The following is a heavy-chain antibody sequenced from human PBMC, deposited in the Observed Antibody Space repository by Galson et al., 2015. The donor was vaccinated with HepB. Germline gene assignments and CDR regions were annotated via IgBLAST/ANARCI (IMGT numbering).Heavy chain of an antibody. CDR1: GFTFSSYG. J-gene: IGHJ4*02. D-gene: IGHD6-19*01. Sequence: SLRLSCAASGFTFSSYGMHWVRQAPGKGLEWVAVISYDGSNKYYADSVKGRFTISRDNSKNTLYLQMNSPRAEDTAVYYCAKYYSSGWDYWGQGTLVTVSS. CDR3: AKYYSSGWDY. CDR2: ISYDGSNK. V-gene: IGHV3-30*18.